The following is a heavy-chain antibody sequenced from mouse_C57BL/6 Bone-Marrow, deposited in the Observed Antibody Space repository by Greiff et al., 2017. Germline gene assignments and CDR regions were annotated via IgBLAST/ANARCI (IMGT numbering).Heavy chain of an antibody. Sequence: QVHVKQSGAELARPGASVKLSCKASGYTFTSYGISWVKQRTGQGLEWIGEIYPRSGNTYYNEKFKGKATLTADKSSSTAYMELRSLTSEDSAVYFCARIYYDDEGFAYWGQGTLVTVSA. J-gene: IGHJ3*01. V-gene: IGHV1-81*01. CDR3: ARIYYDDEGFAY. CDR2: IYPRSGNT. D-gene: IGHD2-4*01. CDR1: GYTFTSYG.